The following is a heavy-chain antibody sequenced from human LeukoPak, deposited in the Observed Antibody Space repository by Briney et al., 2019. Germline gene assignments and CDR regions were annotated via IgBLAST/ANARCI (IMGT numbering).Heavy chain of an antibody. CDR3: ARVDQYQLLYVPYNWFDP. V-gene: IGHV4-38-2*01. J-gene: IGHJ5*02. CDR1: GGSFSGYY. Sequence: SETLSLTCAVYGGSFSGYYWGWIRQPPGKGLEWIGSIYHSGSTYYNPSLKSRVTISVDTSKNQFSLKLSSVTAADTAVYYCARVDQYQLLYVPYNWFDPWGQGTLVTVSS. CDR2: IYHSGST. D-gene: IGHD2-2*02.